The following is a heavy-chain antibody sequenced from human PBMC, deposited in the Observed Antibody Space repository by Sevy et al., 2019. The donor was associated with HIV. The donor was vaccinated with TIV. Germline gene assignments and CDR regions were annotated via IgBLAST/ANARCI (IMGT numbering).Heavy chain of an antibody. CDR2: INPNSGGT. D-gene: IGHD2-15*01. J-gene: IGHJ6*02. CDR3: ARSYCSGGSCYYRHYGMDV. Sequence: ASVKVSCKASGYTFTGYYMHWVRQAPGQGLEWMGRINPNSGGTNYAQKFQGRVTMTRDTSISTAYMELSRLRPDDTAVYYCARSYCSGGSCYYRHYGMDVWGQGTTVTVSS. V-gene: IGHV1-2*06. CDR1: GYTFTGYY.